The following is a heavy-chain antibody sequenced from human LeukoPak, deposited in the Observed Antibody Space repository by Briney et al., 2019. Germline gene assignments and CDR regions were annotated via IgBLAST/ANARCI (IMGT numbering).Heavy chain of an antibody. D-gene: IGHD3-10*01. CDR2: IYTSGST. CDR3: ARGAYGSGSYYSTRPYYYYYYMDV. CDR1: GGSISSYY. Sequence: SETLSLTCTVSGGSISSYYWSWIRQPAGKGLEWIGRIYTSGSTNHNPSLKSRVTMPVDTSKNQFSLKLSSVTAADTAVYYCARGAYGSGSYYSTRPYYYYYYMDVWGKGTTVTVSS. J-gene: IGHJ6*03. V-gene: IGHV4-4*07.